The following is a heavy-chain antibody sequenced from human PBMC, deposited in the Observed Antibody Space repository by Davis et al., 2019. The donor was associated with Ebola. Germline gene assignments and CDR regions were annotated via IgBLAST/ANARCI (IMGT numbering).Heavy chain of an antibody. J-gene: IGHJ6*02. D-gene: IGHD6-19*01. CDR3: ARDRLYSSGGYYYYYGMDV. CDR1: GYTLVSYY. CDR2: INPSGGTT. Sequence: AASVKVSCKASGYTLVSYYAHWVRHAPGQGLEWMGIINPSGGTTTYAQKFQGRVTMTRDTSTNTLYMELSSLRSEDTAVYYCARDRLYSSGGYYYYYGMDVWGQGTTVTVSS. V-gene: IGHV1-46*01.